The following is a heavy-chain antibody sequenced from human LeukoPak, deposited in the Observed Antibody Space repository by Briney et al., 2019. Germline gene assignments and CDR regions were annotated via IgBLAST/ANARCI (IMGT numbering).Heavy chain of an antibody. CDR1: GFTFSSYS. CDR2: ISSSSSYI. V-gene: IGHV3-21*01. Sequence: PGGFLRLSCAASGFTFSSYSMNWVRQAPGKGLEWVSSISSSSSYIYYADSVKGRFTISRGNAKNSLYLQMNSLRAEDTAVYYCARARGPSPVDYWGQGTLVTVSS. CDR3: ARARGPSPVDY. J-gene: IGHJ4*02. D-gene: IGHD3-10*01.